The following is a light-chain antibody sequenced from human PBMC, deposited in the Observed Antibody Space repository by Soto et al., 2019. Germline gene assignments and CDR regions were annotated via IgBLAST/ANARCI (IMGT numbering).Light chain of an antibody. CDR2: DSA. CDR3: VACDTNRSAVYS. Sequence: QSVLTQPPSVSAAPGQTVTISCAGSSSNIGSNYVSWYQHLPGTAPKLLIFDSAKRPSDIPDRVSCFESVSSAALGISGLQAWDEADYYGVACDTNRSAVYSFRTCTKVTVL. V-gene: IGLV1-51*01. J-gene: IGLJ1*01. CDR1: SSNIGSNY.